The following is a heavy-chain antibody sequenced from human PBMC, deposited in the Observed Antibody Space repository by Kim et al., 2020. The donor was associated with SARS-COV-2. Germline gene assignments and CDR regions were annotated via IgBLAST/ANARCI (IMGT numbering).Heavy chain of an antibody. J-gene: IGHJ2*01. CDR2: ISGSGGST. CDR1: GFTFSSYA. V-gene: IGHV3-23*01. D-gene: IGHD3-9*01. Sequence: GGSLRLSCAASGFTFSSYAMSWVRQAPGKGLEWVSAISGSGGSTYYADSVKGRFTISRDNSKNTLYLQMNSLRAEDTAVYYCAKDLPHYDILTGYSSVGYFDLWGRGTLVTVSS. CDR3: AKDLPHYDILTGYSSVGYFDL.